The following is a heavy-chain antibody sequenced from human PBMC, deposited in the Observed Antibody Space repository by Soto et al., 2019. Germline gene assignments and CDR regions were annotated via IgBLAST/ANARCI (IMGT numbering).Heavy chain of an antibody. CDR1: GFTFSSYS. CDR3: ARGEVKHWLVGGMDV. V-gene: IGHV3-48*01. D-gene: IGHD6-19*01. J-gene: IGHJ6*02. Sequence: EVQLVESGGGLVQPGGSLRLSCAASGFTFSSYSMNWVRQAPGKGLEWVSYISSSSSTIYYADSVKGRFTISRDNAKNSLYLQMNSLRAEDTAVYYCARGEVKHWLVGGMDVWGQGTTVTVSS. CDR2: ISSSSSTI.